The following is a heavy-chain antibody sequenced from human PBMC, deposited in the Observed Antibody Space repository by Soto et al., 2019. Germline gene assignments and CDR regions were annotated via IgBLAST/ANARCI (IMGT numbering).Heavy chain of an antibody. V-gene: IGHV5-51*01. CDR3: ARHSRHRGYDILTGPSDY. J-gene: IGHJ4*02. Sequence: GESLKISCKGSGYSFTSYWIGWVRQMPGKGLEWMGIIYPGDSDTRYSPSFQGQVTISADKSISTAYLQWSSLKASDTAMYYCARHSRHRGYDILTGPSDYWGQGTLVTVSS. CDR2: IYPGDSDT. D-gene: IGHD3-9*01. CDR1: GYSFTSYW.